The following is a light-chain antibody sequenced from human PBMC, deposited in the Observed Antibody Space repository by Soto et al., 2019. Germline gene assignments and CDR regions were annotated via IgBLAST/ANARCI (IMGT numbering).Light chain of an antibody. J-gene: IGLJ2*01. CDR1: SSNIGTNY. CDR2: DHN. CDR3: GTWDSSLSAYVV. Sequence: QSVLTQPPSVSAAPGQGVTISCSGSSSNIGTNYVSWYQQLPGTAPKLLIYDHNKRPSGIPDRFSGSKSGTSATLAITGLQTGDEADYYCGTWDSSLSAYVVFGGGTKVTVL. V-gene: IGLV1-51*01.